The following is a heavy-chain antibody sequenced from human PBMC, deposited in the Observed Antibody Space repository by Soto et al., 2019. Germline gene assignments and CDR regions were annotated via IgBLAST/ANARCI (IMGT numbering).Heavy chain of an antibody. D-gene: IGHD5-12*01. CDR3: AKDQGGYDPYYFDY. V-gene: IGHV3-23*01. J-gene: IGHJ4*02. CDR2: ISGSGGST. CDR1: GFTFSSYA. Sequence: EVQLLESGGGLVQPGVSLRLSWAASGFTFSSYAMSWVRHAPGKGLEWVSAISGSGGSTYYADSVKGRFTISRDNSKNTLYLQMNSLRAEDTAVYYCAKDQGGYDPYYFDYWGQGTLVTVSS.